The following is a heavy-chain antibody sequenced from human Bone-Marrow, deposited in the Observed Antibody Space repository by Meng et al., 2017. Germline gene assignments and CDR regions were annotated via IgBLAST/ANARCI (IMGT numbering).Heavy chain of an antibody. Sequence: SETLSLTCTVSGYSISSGYYWGWIRQPPGKGREWIGSIYHSGSTYYNPSLKSRVTISVDTSKNQFSMKLRSVTAADTAVYYCARGVRRYCSGGSCLYNWFDPWGQGTLVTVSS. CDR3: ARGVRRYCSGGSCLYNWFDP. D-gene: IGHD2-15*01. V-gene: IGHV4-38-2*02. CDR2: IYHSGST. CDR1: GYSISSGYY. J-gene: IGHJ5*02.